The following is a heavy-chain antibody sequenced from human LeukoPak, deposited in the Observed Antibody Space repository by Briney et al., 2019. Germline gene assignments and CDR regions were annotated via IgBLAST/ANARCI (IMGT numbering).Heavy chain of an antibody. Sequence: ASVKVSCKASGYTFTGYYIHWVRQAPGQGLEWMGRINPNSGGTNYAQKFQGRVTMTRDTSISTAYMELSRLRSDDTAVYYCAREGGSSGYYSDYWGQGTLVTVSS. CDR3: AREGGSSGYYSDY. CDR1: GYTFTGYY. V-gene: IGHV1-2*06. J-gene: IGHJ4*02. CDR2: INPNSGGT. D-gene: IGHD3-22*01.